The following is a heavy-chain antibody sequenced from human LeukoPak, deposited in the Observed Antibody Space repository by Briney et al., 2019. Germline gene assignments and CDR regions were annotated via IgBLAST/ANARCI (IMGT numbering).Heavy chain of an antibody. J-gene: IGHJ4*02. CDR1: GFTFSSYA. D-gene: IGHD5-18*01. CDR2: ISYDGGNK. V-gene: IGHV3-30-3*01. CDR3: AREPTSMGSDY. Sequence: GGSLRLSCAASGFTFSSYAMHWVRQAPGKGLEWVAVISYDGGNKYYADSVKGRFTISRDNSKNTLYLQMNSLRAEDTAVYYCAREPTSMGSDYWGQGTLVTVSS.